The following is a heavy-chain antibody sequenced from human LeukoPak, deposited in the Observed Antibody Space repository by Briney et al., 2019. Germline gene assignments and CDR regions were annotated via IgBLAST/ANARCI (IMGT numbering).Heavy chain of an antibody. V-gene: IGHV4-39*07. Sequence: SETLSLTCTVSGGSISSSSYYWGWIRQPPGKGLEWIGSIYYSGSTYYNPSLKSRVTISVDTSKNQFSLKLSSVTAADTAVYYCARDRRYFDWLPNNRLPYNWFDPWGQGTLVTVSS. CDR1: GGSISSSSYY. CDR3: ARDRRYFDWLPNNRLPYNWFDP. J-gene: IGHJ5*02. CDR2: IYYSGST. D-gene: IGHD3-9*01.